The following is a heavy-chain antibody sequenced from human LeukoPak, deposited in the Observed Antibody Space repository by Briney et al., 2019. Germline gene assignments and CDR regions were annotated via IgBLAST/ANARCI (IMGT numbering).Heavy chain of an antibody. CDR1: GYSISSGYY. CDR3: ARDPSSGWYMRAFDI. D-gene: IGHD6-19*01. V-gene: IGHV4-38-2*02. Sequence: KTSETLSLTCTVSGYSISSGYYWGWIRQPPGKGLEWIGSIYHSGSTYYNPSLKSRVTISVDTSKNQFSLKLSSVTAADTAVYYCARDPSSGWYMRAFDIWGQGTMVTVSS. J-gene: IGHJ3*02. CDR2: IYHSGST.